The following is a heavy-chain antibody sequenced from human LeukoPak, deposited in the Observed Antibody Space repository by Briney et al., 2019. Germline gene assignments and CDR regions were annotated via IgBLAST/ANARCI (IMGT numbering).Heavy chain of an antibody. CDR3: VSMTTPYYFDY. J-gene: IGHJ4*02. D-gene: IGHD2-15*01. V-gene: IGHV4-39*07. CDR1: GGSISSSSYY. CDR2: IYYSGST. Sequence: PSETLSLTCTVSGGSISSSSYYWGWIRQPPGKGLEWIGSIYYSGSTYYNPSLKSRVTISVDTSKNQFSLKLSSVTAADTAVYYCVSMTTPYYFDYWGQGTLVTVSS.